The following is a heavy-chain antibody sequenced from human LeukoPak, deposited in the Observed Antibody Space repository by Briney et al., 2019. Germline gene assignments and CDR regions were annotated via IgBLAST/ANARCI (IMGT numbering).Heavy chain of an antibody. Sequence: GGSLRLSCATSGFILSHHGMNWVRQAPGKGLEWVSGIRADAVTTCYADSVKGRFIISRDNSKNTVYLQMNSLSAEDTAVYYCVKDDGWVQYANWGQGTLVTVSS. J-gene: IGHJ4*02. CDR1: GFILSHHG. V-gene: IGHV3-23*01. D-gene: IGHD5-24*01. CDR2: IRADAVTT. CDR3: VKDDGWVQYAN.